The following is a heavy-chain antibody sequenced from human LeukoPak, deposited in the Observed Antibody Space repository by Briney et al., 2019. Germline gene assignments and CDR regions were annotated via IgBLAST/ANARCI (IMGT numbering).Heavy chain of an antibody. CDR2: ISYSGST. CDR1: GGSISSRSNY. J-gene: IGHJ3*02. Sequence: PSETLSLTCTVSGGSISSRSNYWGWIRQPPGKGLEWIGSISYSGSTYYNPSLKSRITMSVDTSKNLSSLRLNSVTAADTAVYYCAATTVTTGSYAFDIWGQGTMVTVSS. V-gene: IGHV4-39*01. CDR3: AATTVTTGSYAFDI. D-gene: IGHD4-17*01.